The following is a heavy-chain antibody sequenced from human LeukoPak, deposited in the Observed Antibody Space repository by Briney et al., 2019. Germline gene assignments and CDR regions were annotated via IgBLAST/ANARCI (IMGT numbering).Heavy chain of an antibody. D-gene: IGHD3-10*01. CDR2: INPHNGDT. V-gene: IGHV1-2*02. J-gene: IGHJ6*03. CDR1: GDTFTEYY. Sequence: GASVKVSCKASGDTFTEYYIHWVRQAPGQGLEYMGWINPHNGDTNYQPTFQGRVTMTRDTSISTAYMELSRLRSDDTAVYYCARDARGSFYYYYMDVWGKGTTVTVSS. CDR3: ARDARGSFYYYYMDV.